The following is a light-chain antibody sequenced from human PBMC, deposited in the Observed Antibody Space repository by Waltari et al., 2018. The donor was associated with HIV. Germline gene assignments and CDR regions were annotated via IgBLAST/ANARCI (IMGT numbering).Light chain of an antibody. CDR3: QSYDSSLSGVV. CDR2: GNS. J-gene: IGLJ2*01. Sequence: QSVLTQPPSVSGAPGQRVTTSCTGSSPNIAAGYRLPWSPQLPGTAPKLLIYGNSNRPSGVPDRFSGSKSGTPASLAITGLQADDEADYYGQSYDSSLSGVVFGGGTKLTVL. V-gene: IGLV1-40*01. CDR1: SPNIAAGYR.